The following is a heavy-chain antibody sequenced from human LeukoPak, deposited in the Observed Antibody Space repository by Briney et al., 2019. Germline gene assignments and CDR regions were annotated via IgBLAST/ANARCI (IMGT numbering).Heavy chain of an antibody. Sequence: GGSLRLSCAASGLIFSSYSMNWVRQAPGRGLEWISYIGLASGFTSYADSVKGRFTISSDTATNSLYLHMHSLRAEDTAVYYCARDHNWAFDYWGQGALVTVSS. CDR3: ARDHNWAFDY. CDR2: IGLASGFT. CDR1: GLIFSSYS. J-gene: IGHJ4*02. V-gene: IGHV3-21*05. D-gene: IGHD1-20*01.